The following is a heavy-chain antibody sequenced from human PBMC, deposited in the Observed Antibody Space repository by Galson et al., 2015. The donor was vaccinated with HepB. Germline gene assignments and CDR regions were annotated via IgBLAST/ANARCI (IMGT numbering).Heavy chain of an antibody. V-gene: IGHV3-23*01. Sequence: LRLSCAASGFTFSSYALSWVRQAPGKGLEWVSAISGSGGSTYYADSVKGRFTISRDNSKNTLYLQMNSLRAEDTAVYYCAKGYSGYEYYYYMDVWGKGTTVTVSS. CDR3: AKGYSGYEYYYYMDV. CDR2: ISGSGGST. D-gene: IGHD5-12*01. CDR1: GFTFSSYA. J-gene: IGHJ6*03.